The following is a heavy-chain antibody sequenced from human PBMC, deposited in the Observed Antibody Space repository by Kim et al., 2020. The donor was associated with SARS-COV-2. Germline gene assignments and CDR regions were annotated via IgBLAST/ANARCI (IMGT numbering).Heavy chain of an antibody. J-gene: IGHJ4*02. Sequence: ADSVKGRFTISRDNSKNTLYLQMNSLRAEDTAVYYCAKDMYSSSWYMSDYWGQGTLVTVSS. CDR3: AKDMYSSSWYMSDY. D-gene: IGHD6-13*01. V-gene: IGHV3-23*01.